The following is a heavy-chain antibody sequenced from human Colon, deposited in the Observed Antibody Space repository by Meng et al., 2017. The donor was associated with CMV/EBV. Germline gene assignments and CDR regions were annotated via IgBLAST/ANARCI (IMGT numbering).Heavy chain of an antibody. CDR1: GDSVSSNTAA. J-gene: IGHJ1*01. D-gene: IGHD1-26*01. CDR2: TFYRSKWYN. V-gene: IGHV6-1*01. Sequence: SQIPSLTGGISGDSVSSNTAAWNWIRQSPSRGLEWLGRTFYRSKWYNDYGPSVKGRVTINPDTSKNQFSLHLNSVTPEDTAVYYCARDLSGTYFHWGQGTLVTVSS. CDR3: ARDLSGTYFH.